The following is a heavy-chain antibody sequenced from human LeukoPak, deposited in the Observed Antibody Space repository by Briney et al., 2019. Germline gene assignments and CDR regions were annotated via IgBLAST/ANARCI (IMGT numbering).Heavy chain of an antibody. J-gene: IGHJ6*02. D-gene: IGHD6-19*01. CDR1: GDSVSSNSAA. Sequence: SQTLSLTCAISGDSVSSNSAAWNWIRQSPSRGLEWLGRTYYRSKWYNDYAVSVKSRITINPDTSKNQFSLQLNSVTPEDTAVYYCARDLSVGQWLVRTYYYGMDVWGQGTTVTVSS. CDR2: TYYRSKWYN. CDR3: ARDLSVGQWLVRTYYYGMDV. V-gene: IGHV6-1*01.